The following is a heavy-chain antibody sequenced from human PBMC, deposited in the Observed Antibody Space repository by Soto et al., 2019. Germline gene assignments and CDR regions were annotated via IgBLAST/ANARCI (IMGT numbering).Heavy chain of an antibody. CDR2: ISSGSDTI. D-gene: IGHD5-12*01. J-gene: IGHJ4*02. CDR1: GFTFSDYG. V-gene: IGHV3-48*02. CDR3: ARVSTTWEDDY. Sequence: EVQLVESGGGLVQPGGSLRLSCAASGFTFSDYGANWVRQAPGKGLEWISYISSGSDTIYYADSVKGRFTISRDDAKNSLFLQMTSLRDEDTAVYYCARVSTTWEDDYWGQGTLVTVSS.